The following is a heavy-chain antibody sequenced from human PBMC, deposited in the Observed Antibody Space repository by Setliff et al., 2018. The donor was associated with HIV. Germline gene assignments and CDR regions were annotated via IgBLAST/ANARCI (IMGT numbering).Heavy chain of an antibody. CDR3: ARHGRFGRRFFDS. V-gene: IGHV3-11*01. CDR2: ISGGDTI. CDR1: GFTFSDFY. Sequence: PGESLRLSCAASGFTFSDFYLSWVRQVPGKGLEWISYISGGDTIEYAESVRGRFTISRDNPKKSLFLQMNGLRVDDTAIYYCARHGRFGRRFFDSWGQGTLVTVSS. J-gene: IGHJ4*02. D-gene: IGHD3-10*01.